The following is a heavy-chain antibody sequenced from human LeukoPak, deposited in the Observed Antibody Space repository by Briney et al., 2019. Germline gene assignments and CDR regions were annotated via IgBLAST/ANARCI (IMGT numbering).Heavy chain of an antibody. CDR1: GGSISSSRYS. CDR2: IYYSGST. J-gene: IGHJ5*02. CDR3: ARHSLGYCSSTSCSYNWFDP. Sequence: SETLSLTCTVSGGSISSSRYSWGWIRQPPGKGLEWIGSIYYSGSTYYNPSLKSRVTISVDTSKNQFSLKLSSVTAADTAVYYCARHSLGYCSSTSCSYNWFDPWGQGTLVTVSS. D-gene: IGHD2-2*01. V-gene: IGHV4-39*01.